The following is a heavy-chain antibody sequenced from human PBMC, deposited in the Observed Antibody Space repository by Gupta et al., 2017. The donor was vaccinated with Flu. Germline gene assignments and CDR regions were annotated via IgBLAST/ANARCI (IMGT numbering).Heavy chain of an antibody. V-gene: IGHV3-30*18. CDR2: MSDDGSNQ. CDR3: AKGGRHNWNYDGDY. Sequence: QVQLVQSGGGVVQPGRSLSLSCAASGFTFSDYGMHWVRQAPGKGVEWMAGMSDDGSNQWDADSVRGRFTISRDNSKNTLFLQMNSLRADDTAVYYCAKGGRHNWNYDGDYWGQGTLVAVSS. J-gene: IGHJ4*02. D-gene: IGHD1-7*01. CDR1: GFTFSDYG.